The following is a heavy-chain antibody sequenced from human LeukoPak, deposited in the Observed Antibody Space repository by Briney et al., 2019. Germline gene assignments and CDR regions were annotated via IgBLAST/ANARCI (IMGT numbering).Heavy chain of an antibody. V-gene: IGHV4-59*01. Sequence: PSETLSLTCTVSGGSIGSYYWSWIRQPPGKGLEWIGHISYSGSTNYKPSLKSRVTISVDTSKNQFSLKLSSVTAADTAVYYCARGGSGYALNWFDPWGQGTLVTVSS. CDR1: GGSIGSYY. CDR3: ARGGSGYALNWFDP. J-gene: IGHJ5*02. D-gene: IGHD5-12*01. CDR2: ISYSGST.